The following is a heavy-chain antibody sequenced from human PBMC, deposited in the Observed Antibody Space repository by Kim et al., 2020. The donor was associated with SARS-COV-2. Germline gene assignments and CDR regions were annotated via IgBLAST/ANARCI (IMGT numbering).Heavy chain of an antibody. CDR3: ARDSTVTTFGYYYYYGMDV. V-gene: IGHV4-59*01. CDR1: GGSISSYY. CDR2: IYYSGST. J-gene: IGHJ6*02. Sequence: SETLSLTCTVSGGSISSYYWSWIRQPPGKGLEWIGYIYYSGSTNYNPSLKSRVTISVDTSKNQFSLKLSSVTAADTAVYYCARDSTVTTFGYYYYYGMDVWGQGTTVTVSS. D-gene: IGHD4-17*01.